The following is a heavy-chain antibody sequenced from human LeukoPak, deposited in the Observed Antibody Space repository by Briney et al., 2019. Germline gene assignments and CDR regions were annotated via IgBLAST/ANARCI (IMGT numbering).Heavy chain of an antibody. Sequence: GASVKVSCKASGYTFTNYYIHWVRRAPGQGLEWMGRINPNTGGTNYVQKFQGRVTMTRDTSISTAYMELSRLRSDDTAIYFCATNIQENAFDIWGQGTMVTVSS. V-gene: IGHV1-2*06. CDR3: ATNIQENAFDI. D-gene: IGHD2-8*01. J-gene: IGHJ3*02. CDR2: INPNTGGT. CDR1: GYTFTNYY.